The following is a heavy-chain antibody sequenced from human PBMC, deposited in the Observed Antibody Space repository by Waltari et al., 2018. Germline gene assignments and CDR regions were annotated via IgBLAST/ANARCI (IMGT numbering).Heavy chain of an antibody. Sequence: QVQLQESGPGLVKPSQTLSLTCTVSGGSIRRGSYHWSWIRQPAGKGLEWIGRIYTSGSTNYNPSLKSRVTISVDTSKNQFSLKLSSVTAADTAVYYCARAGGSGSNWEWLGYYYYGMDVWGQGTTVTVSS. CDR1: GGSIRRGSYH. CDR3: ARAGGSGSNWEWLGYYYYGMDV. J-gene: IGHJ6*02. D-gene: IGHD3-10*01. CDR2: IYTSGST. V-gene: IGHV4-61*02.